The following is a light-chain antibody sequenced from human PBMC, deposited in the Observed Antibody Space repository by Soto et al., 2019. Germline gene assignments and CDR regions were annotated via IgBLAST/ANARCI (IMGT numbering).Light chain of an antibody. V-gene: IGLV7-43*01. CDR2: STS. CDR1: TGAVTSGYY. J-gene: IGLJ1*01. Sequence: QAVVTQEPSLTVSPGGTVTLTCASSTGAVTSGYYPNWFQQKPGQAPRALIYSTSNKRSWTPARFSGSLLGGKAALTLSGVQPEDEAEYYCLLYYGGAYVFGTGTKLTVL. CDR3: LLYYGGAYV.